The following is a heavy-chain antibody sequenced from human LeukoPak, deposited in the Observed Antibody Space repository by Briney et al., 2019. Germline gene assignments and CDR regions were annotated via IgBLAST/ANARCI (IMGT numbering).Heavy chain of an antibody. CDR1: GFTFSSYS. Sequence: GGSLRLSCAASGFTFSSYSMKWVGQAPGRGLVWVTSISSSSSYIYYADSVKGRFTISRDNAKNSLYLQMNSLRAEDTAVYYCPREMRELKNSPFDYWGQGTLVTVSS. D-gene: IGHD1-26*01. CDR3: PREMRELKNSPFDY. V-gene: IGHV3-21*01. CDR2: ISSSSSYI. J-gene: IGHJ4*02.